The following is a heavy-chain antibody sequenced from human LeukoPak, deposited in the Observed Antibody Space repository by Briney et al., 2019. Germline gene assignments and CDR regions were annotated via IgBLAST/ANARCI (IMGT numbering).Heavy chain of an antibody. D-gene: IGHD1-26*01. CDR3: AKAAAGTYYRVFDY. J-gene: IGHJ4*02. Sequence: GGSLRLSCAASGFTFSNFAMSWVRQAPGKGLEWVSGITDSGDNACYADSVKGRFTISRDNANNMVYLQMNSLRAEDMARYYCAKAAAGTYYRVFDYWGQGILVTVSS. V-gene: IGHV3-23*01. CDR2: ITDSGDNA. CDR1: GFTFSNFA.